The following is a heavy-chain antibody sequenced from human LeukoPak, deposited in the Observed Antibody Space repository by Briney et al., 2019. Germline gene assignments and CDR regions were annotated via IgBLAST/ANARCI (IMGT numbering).Heavy chain of an antibody. D-gene: IGHD2-2*01. CDR3: ARDSVVEPDYYYGMDV. J-gene: IGHJ6*02. CDR1: GYTFTGYY. Sequence: ASVKVSCKASGYTFTGYYMHWVRQAPGQGLEWMGWINPNSGGTTYAQKFQGRVTMTRDTSISTAYMELSRLRSDDTAVYYCARDSVVEPDYYYGMDVWGQGTTVTVSS. V-gene: IGHV1-2*02. CDR2: INPNSGGT.